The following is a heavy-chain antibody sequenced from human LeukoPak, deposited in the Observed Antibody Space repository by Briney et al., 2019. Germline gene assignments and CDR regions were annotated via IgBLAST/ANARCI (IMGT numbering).Heavy chain of an antibody. V-gene: IGHV3-74*03. J-gene: IGHJ4*02. CDR1: GFMFSNFW. CDR2: TNNDGTTK. D-gene: IGHD5-24*01. Sequence: GGSLRLSCAASGFMFSNFWMHWVRQAPGKGLEWVSFTNNDGTTKEYADSVKGGFTISRDNTRNTVDLQMNGLSAEDTAVYYCARGDGGFDYWGQGSLVTVSS. CDR3: ARGDGGFDY.